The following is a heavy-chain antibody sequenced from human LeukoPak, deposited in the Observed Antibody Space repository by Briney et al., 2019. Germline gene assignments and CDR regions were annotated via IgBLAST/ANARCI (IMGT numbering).Heavy chain of an antibody. D-gene: IGHD5-24*01. Sequence: SETLSLTCTVSGGSISSYYWSWIRQPAGKGLEWIGRIYTSGSTNYNPSLKSRVTISVGTSKNQFSLRLSSVTAADTAVYYCARGSGYGYNYDYWGQGTLVSVSS. V-gene: IGHV4-4*07. J-gene: IGHJ4*02. CDR3: ARGSGYGYNYDY. CDR1: GGSISSYY. CDR2: IYTSGST.